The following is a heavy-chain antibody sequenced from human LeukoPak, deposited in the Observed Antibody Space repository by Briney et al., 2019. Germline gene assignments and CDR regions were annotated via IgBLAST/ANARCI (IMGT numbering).Heavy chain of an antibody. Sequence: SETLSLTCTVSGGSISSSSYYWSWIRQPPGKGLEWIGYIYYSGSTNYNPSLKSRVTISVDTSKNQFSLKLSSVTAADTAVYYCARALRGYSGYDYYFDYWGQGTLATVSS. CDR1: GGSISSSSYY. V-gene: IGHV4-61*01. D-gene: IGHD5-12*01. J-gene: IGHJ4*02. CDR2: IYYSGST. CDR3: ARALRGYSGYDYYFDY.